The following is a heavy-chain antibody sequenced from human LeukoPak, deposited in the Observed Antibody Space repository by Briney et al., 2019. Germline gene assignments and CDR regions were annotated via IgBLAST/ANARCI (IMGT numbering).Heavy chain of an antibody. V-gene: IGHV3-23*01. CDR2: ILGDGTT. CDR1: GFPLRSLG. D-gene: IGHD1-26*01. CDR3: AKDLKQDEKWELDY. Sequence: PGESLRLSCSLWGFPLRSLGLLGPRQAPGKGLEWVSAILGDGTTFYADSVKGRFSISKDNFNKTLYLQMSSLRGEDTAVYYCAKDLKQDEKWELDYWGQGTLVTVSS. J-gene: IGHJ4*02.